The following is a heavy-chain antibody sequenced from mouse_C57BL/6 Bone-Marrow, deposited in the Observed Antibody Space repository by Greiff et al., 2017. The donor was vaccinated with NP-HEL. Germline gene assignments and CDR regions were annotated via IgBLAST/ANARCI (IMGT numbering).Heavy chain of an antibody. J-gene: IGHJ3*01. V-gene: IGHV1-55*01. CDR2: IYPGSGST. Sequence: QVQLQQPGAELVKPGASVKMSCKASGYTFTSYWITWVKQRPGQGLEWIGDIYPGSGSTNYNGKFKGKATLTADKSSSTAYMQLSSLTSEDSAVYFCARDEGKFITPYWGQGTLVTVSA. D-gene: IGHD1-1*01. CDR1: GYTFTSYW. CDR3: ARDEGKFITPY.